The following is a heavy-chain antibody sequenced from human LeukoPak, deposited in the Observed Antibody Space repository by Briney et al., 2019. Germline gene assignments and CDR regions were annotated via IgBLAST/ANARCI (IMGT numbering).Heavy chain of an antibody. V-gene: IGHV3-23*01. Sequence: GGSLRLSCVASGFTFSTYAMSWVRQAPGKGLEWVSAISGSGGSTYYADSVKGRFTISRDNSKNTLYLQMNSLRAEDTAVYYCAKDVGATTYYMDVWGKGTTVTVSS. D-gene: IGHD1-26*01. J-gene: IGHJ6*03. CDR3: AKDVGATTYYMDV. CDR1: GFTFSTYA. CDR2: ISGSGGST.